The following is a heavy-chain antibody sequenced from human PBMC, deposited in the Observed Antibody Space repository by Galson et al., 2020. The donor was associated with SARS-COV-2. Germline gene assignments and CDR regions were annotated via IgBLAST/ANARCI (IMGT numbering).Heavy chain of an antibody. D-gene: IGHD2-15*01. Sequence: GGSLRLSCVASGFTFINYAMSWVRQAPGKGLEWVSYVSDSGTTRNYADSVKGRFTVSRDNAKNTVYLQMNSLRVEDMAVYYCAGANVAAAHFDIWGQGTMVTVSS. CDR1: GFTFINYA. J-gene: IGHJ3*02. CDR3: AGANVAAAHFDI. V-gene: IGHV3-23*01. CDR2: VSDSGTTR.